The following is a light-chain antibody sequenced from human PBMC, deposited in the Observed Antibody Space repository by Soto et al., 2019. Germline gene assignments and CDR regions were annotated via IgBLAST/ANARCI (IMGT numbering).Light chain of an antibody. CDR2: KDD. Sequence: NFMLTHPLSVSESPGKTFTISCTRSSGDIANNYVHCLQQPPGSAPTTVIYKDDQRPSGVPERFSGAIDSSSNSASLTTSGLKSQDEADYFCKSYYSSTVVFGGGTQFTV. CDR3: KSYYSSTVV. V-gene: IGLV6-57*04. J-gene: IGLJ2*01. CDR1: SGDIANNY.